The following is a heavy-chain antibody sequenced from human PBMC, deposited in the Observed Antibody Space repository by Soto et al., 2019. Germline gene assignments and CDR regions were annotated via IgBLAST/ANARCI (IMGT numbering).Heavy chain of an antibody. CDR3: ARVGGLWFGELQSTEAHYRHWYFDL. V-gene: IGHV1-69*12. CDR2: IIPIFGTA. J-gene: IGHJ2*01. D-gene: IGHD3-10*01. Sequence: QVQLVQSGAEVKKPGSSVKVSCKASGGTFSSYAISWVRQAPGQGLEWMGGIIPIFGTANYARKLQGRVTITADESTSTAYMELSSLRSEDTAVYYCARVGGLWFGELQSTEAHYRHWYFDLWGRGTLVTVSS. CDR1: GGTFSSYA.